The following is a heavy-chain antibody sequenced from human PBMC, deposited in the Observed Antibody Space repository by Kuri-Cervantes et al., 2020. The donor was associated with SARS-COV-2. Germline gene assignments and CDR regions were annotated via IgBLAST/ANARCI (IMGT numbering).Heavy chain of an antibody. Sequence: ASVKVSCKASGYTFTSYYMHWVRQAPGQGLEWMGIINPSGGSTSYAQKFQGRVTMTRDTSTSTVYMELSSLRSEDTAVYYCARGSGYYGSGSYYNPPKLLYYYYMDVWGKGTTVTVSS. V-gene: IGHV1-46*01. CDR3: ARGSGYYGSGSYYNPPKLLYYYYMDV. J-gene: IGHJ6*03. CDR1: GYTFTSYY. D-gene: IGHD3-10*01. CDR2: INPSGGST.